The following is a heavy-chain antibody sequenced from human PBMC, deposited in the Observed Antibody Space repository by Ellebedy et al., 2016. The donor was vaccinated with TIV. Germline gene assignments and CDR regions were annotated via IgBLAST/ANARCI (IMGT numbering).Heavy chain of an antibody. V-gene: IGHV1-69*13. J-gene: IGHJ6*02. Sequence: ASVKVSXXASGGTFSSYAISWVRQAPGQGLEWMGGIIPIFGTANYAQKFQGRVTITADESTSTAYMELSSLRSEDTAVYYCARGAAVATIRLYYYGMDVWGQGTTVTVSS. D-gene: IGHD5-12*01. CDR1: GGTFSSYA. CDR2: IIPIFGTA. CDR3: ARGAAVATIRLYYYGMDV.